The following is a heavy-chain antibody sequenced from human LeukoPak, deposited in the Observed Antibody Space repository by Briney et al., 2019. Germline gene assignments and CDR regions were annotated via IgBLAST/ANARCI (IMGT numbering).Heavy chain of an antibody. J-gene: IGHJ3*02. CDR1: GGSISSYY. CDR3: ARGWANGRLLFTDAFDI. Sequence: SETLSLTCTVSGGSISSYYWSWIRQPPGKGLEWIGYIYYSGNTNYNPSLKSRVTISVDTSKNQFSLKLSSVTPEDTAVYYCARGWANGRLLFTDAFDIWGQGTMVTVSS. D-gene: IGHD2-8*01. V-gene: IGHV4-59*12. CDR2: IYYSGNT.